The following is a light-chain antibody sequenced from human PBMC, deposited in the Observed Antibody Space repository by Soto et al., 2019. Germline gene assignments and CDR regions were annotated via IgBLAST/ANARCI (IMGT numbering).Light chain of an antibody. CDR2: AAS. J-gene: IGKJ1*01. V-gene: IGKV1-39*01. CDR3: QQSYRSHPT. CDR1: QNINSY. Sequence: DIQMTQSPSSLSASVGERVTITCRASQNINSYLKWYQQKPGKAPKVLIYAASSLPSGVPSRFSGSGSGTHFTPTISSLPPEDFATYCYQQSYRSHPTFGRGTKVEIK.